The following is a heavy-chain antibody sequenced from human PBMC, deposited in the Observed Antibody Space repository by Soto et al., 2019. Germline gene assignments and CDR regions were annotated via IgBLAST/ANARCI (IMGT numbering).Heavy chain of an antibody. J-gene: IGHJ3*02. CDR1: GYTLTELS. Sequence: ASVKVSCKVSGYTLTELSMHWVRQAPGKGLEWMGGFDPEDGETIYAQRFQGRVTMTEDTSTDTAYMELSSLRSEDTAVYYCATDAWELLRIDIWGQGTMVTVSS. CDR3: ATDAWELLRIDI. D-gene: IGHD1-26*01. V-gene: IGHV1-24*01. CDR2: FDPEDGET.